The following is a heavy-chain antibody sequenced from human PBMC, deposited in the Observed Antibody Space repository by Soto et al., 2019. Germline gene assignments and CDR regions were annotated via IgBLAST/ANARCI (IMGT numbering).Heavy chain of an antibody. CDR3: ASAWVVVTAPDY. CDR2: IDAGNGNT. Sequence: QVQLVQSGAEEKKPGASVKVSCKASGYTFTSYAMHWVRQAPGQRLEWMGWIDAGNGNTKYSQKFQGRVTITRDTSASTAYMELSSLRSEDTAVYYCASAWVVVTAPDYWGQGTLVTVSS. V-gene: IGHV1-3*05. CDR1: GYTFTSYA. J-gene: IGHJ4*02. D-gene: IGHD2-21*02.